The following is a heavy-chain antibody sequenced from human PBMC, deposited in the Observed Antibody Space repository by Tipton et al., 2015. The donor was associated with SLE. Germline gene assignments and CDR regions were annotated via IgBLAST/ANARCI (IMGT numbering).Heavy chain of an antibody. V-gene: IGHV4-34*01. CDR3: AGLYSSSWLPFGYYYYGMYV. CDR1: GGSFSRYY. D-gene: IGHD6-13*01. CDR2: INHSGST. J-gene: IGHJ6*02. Sequence: LRLSCAVYGGSFSRYYWSWIRQPPGKGLAWIGEINHSGSTNYNPSLKSRVTISVDTSKNQFSLKLSSVTAADTAVYYCAGLYSSSWLPFGYYYYGMYVWGQGTTVVVSS.